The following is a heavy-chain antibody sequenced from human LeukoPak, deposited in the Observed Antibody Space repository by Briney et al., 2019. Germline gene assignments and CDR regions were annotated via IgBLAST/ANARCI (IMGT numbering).Heavy chain of an antibody. V-gene: IGHV4-59*08. D-gene: IGHD2-15*01. CDR3: ARSDIVARFDP. CDR2: IYYSGST. J-gene: IGHJ5*02. CDR1: GGSISSYY. Sequence: KTSETLSLTCTVSGGSISSYYWSWIRQPPGKGLEWIGYIYYSGSTNYNPSLKSRVTISVDTSKNQFSLKLSSVTAADTAVYYCARSDIVARFDPWGQGTLVTVSS.